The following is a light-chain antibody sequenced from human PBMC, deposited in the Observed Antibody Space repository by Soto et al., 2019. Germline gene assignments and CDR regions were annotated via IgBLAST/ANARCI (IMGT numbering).Light chain of an antibody. CDR1: SSDVGTSNL. CDR3: CSYAGSSTLV. Sequence: QSVLTQPASVSGSPGQSITISCTGTSSDVGTSNLVSWYQRHPGKAPKVLIYEVSKRPSGVSNRFSGSKSGNTASLTISGLQAEDEADYYCCSYAGSSTLVFGTGTKLTVL. CDR2: EVS. J-gene: IGLJ1*01. V-gene: IGLV2-23*02.